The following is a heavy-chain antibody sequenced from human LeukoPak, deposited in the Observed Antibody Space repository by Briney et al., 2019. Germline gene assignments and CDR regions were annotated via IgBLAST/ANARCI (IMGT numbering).Heavy chain of an antibody. V-gene: IGHV3-23*01. J-gene: IGHJ4*02. CDR3: AKDLGYYDSSGYQTGFDY. CDR2: ISGSGGST. Sequence: PGGSLRLSCAASGFTFSSYAMSWVRQAPGKGLEWVSAISGSGGSTYYADSVKGRFTISRDNSKNTLYLQMNSLRAEDTAVYYCAKDLGYYDSSGYQTGFDYWAQGTRVTVSS. CDR1: GFTFSSYA. D-gene: IGHD3-22*01.